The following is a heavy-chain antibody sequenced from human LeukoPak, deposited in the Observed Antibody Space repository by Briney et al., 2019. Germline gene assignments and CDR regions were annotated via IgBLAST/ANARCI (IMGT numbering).Heavy chain of an antibody. Sequence: GGSLRLSCAASGFTFSDYYMSWIRQAPGKGLEWVSYISSSSSYTNYADSVKGRFTISRDNAKNSLYLQMNSLRAEDTAVYYCAGDMGYNRFDPWGQGTLVTVSS. CDR3: AGDMGYNRFDP. D-gene: IGHD3-10*01. V-gene: IGHV3-11*06. CDR2: ISSSSSYT. CDR1: GFTFSDYY. J-gene: IGHJ5*02.